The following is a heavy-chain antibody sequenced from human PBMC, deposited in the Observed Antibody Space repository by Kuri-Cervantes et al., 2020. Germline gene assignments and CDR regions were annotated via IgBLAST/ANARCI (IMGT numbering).Heavy chain of an antibody. CDR1: GYTFTGYY. J-gene: IGHJ5*02. V-gene: IGHV1-2*02. Sequence: ASVKVSCKASGYTFTGYYMHWVRQAPGQGLEWMGWINPNSGGTNYAQKFQGRVTMTRNTSISTAYMELSSLRSEDTAVYYCARRVPTSGWYDIRRRNWFDPWGQGNRV. CDR3: ARRVPTSGWYDIRRRNWFDP. D-gene: IGHD6-19*01. CDR2: INPNSGGT.